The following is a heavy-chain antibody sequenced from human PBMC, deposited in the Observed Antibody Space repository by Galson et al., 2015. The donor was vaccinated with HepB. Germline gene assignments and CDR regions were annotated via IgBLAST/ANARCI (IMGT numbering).Heavy chain of an antibody. CDR3: ARECSSTSCSDY. V-gene: IGHV3-7*01. D-gene: IGHD2-2*01. CDR1: GFNFSSYW. Sequence: SLRLSCAASGFNFSSYWMSWVRQAPGKGLEWVANIKQDGSEKYYVDSVKGRFTVSRDNAKNSLYLQMNSLRAEDTAVYYCARECSSTSCSDYWGQGTLVTVSS. J-gene: IGHJ4*02. CDR2: IKQDGSEK.